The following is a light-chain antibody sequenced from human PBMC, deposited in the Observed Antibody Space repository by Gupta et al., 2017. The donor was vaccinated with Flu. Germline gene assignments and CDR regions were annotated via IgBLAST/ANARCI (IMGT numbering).Light chain of an antibody. CDR1: QSLLYSNGYNY. V-gene: IGKV2-28*01. CDR2: LGS. Sequence: DILLAQSLLSLPVTTGEPASIHCRSSQSLLYSNGYNYLDWSLQKPGQSPQLLIYLGSNRASGVPDRFSGSGSGTDFTLKISRVEAEDVGVYYCKQALQSPFTFGHGTKVDIK. J-gene: IGKJ3*01. CDR3: KQALQSPFT.